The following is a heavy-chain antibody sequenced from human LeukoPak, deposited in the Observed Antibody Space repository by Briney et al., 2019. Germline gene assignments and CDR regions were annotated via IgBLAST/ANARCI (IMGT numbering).Heavy chain of an antibody. CDR3: ARLQGVSRGWSFDY. D-gene: IGHD6-19*01. CDR2: IYPGDSDT. Sequence: GESLQISCQGSGYSFTNNWIGWVRQVPGKGLEWLGIIYPGDSDTTYSPSFQGHVTISADKSTNTAYLQWNSLKASDTAMYYCARLQGVSRGWSFDYWGQGTLVTVSS. CDR1: GYSFTNNW. V-gene: IGHV5-51*01. J-gene: IGHJ4*02.